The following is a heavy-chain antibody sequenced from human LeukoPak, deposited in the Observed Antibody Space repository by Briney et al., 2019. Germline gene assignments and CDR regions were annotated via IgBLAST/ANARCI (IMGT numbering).Heavy chain of an antibody. Sequence: SETLSLTCAVYGGSFSGYYWSWIRQPPGKGLEWIGEINHSGSTNYNPSLKSRVTISVDTSKNQFSLKLSSVTAADTAVYYCARTAATTDYYCYYGMDVWGKGTTVTVSS. J-gene: IGHJ6*04. V-gene: IGHV4-34*01. CDR2: INHSGST. CDR3: ARTAATTDYYCYYGMDV. CDR1: GGSFSGYY. D-gene: IGHD4-17*01.